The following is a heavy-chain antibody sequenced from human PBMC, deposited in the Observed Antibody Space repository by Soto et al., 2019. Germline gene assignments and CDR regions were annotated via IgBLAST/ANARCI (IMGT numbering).Heavy chain of an antibody. V-gene: IGHV4-4*02. Sequence: TLSLSCAVSGGSISSSNWWSWVRQPPGKGVEWIGEIYHSGSTNYNPSLKSRVTISVDKSKNQFSLKLSSVTASDTAMYYCARRGTGYCSSTSCYKRLSYYGMDVWGQGTTVTVSS. CDR3: ARRGTGYCSSTSCYKRLSYYGMDV. J-gene: IGHJ6*02. CDR1: GGSISSSNW. CDR2: IYHSGST. D-gene: IGHD2-2*02.